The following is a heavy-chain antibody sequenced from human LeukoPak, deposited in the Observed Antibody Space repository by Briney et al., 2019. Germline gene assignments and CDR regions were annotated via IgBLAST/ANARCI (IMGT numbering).Heavy chain of an antibody. CDR2: IILIFGTA. V-gene: IGHV1-69*13. D-gene: IGHD3-10*01. CDR3: ARERALRLGELGY. Sequence: SVKVSCKASGGTFSSYAISWVRQGPGQGLEWMGGIILIFGTANYAQKFQGRVTITADESTSTAYMELSSLRSEDTAVYYCARERALRLGELGYWGQGTLVTVSS. CDR1: GGTFSSYA. J-gene: IGHJ4*02.